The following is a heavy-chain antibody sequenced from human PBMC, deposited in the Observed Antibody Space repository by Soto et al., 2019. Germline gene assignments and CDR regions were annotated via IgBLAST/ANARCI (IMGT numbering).Heavy chain of an antibody. Sequence: ASVKVSCKVSGYTLTELSMHWVRQAPGKGLEWMGGFDPEDGETIYAQKFQGRVTMTEDTSTDTAYMELSSLRSEDTAVYYCATTFSIALPLWWSTGGRWFDPWGQGTLVTVPQ. J-gene: IGHJ5*02. V-gene: IGHV1-24*01. D-gene: IGHD5-18*01. CDR2: FDPEDGET. CDR3: ATTFSIALPLWWSTGGRWFDP. CDR1: GYTLTELS.